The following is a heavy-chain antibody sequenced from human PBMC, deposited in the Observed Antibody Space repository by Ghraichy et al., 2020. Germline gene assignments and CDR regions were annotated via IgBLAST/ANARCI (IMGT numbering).Heavy chain of an antibody. CDR3: TRNIALTGDFDY. Sequence: ASVKVSCKAAGETVSSSDINWKRQATRLGLEWMGWMHPNSGDTGYAQRFQGRITMTRDTSINTAYMELSSLTSEDTAVYYCTRNIALTGDFDYWGQGSLVTFSS. D-gene: IGHD7-27*01. V-gene: IGHV1-8*01. J-gene: IGHJ4*02. CDR1: GETVSSSD. CDR2: MHPNSGDT.